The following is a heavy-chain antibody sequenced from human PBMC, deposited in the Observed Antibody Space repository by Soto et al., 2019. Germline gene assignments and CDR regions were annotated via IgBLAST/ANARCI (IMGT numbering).Heavy chain of an antibody. CDR2: IIPIFGTA. CDR3: AXASIVASSSGWDRWFDP. D-gene: IGHD6-19*01. J-gene: IGHJ5*02. CDR1: GGTFSSYA. Sequence: SVKVSCKASGGTFSSYAISWVRQAPGQGLEWMGGIIPIFGTANYAQKFQGRVTITADESTSTAYMELSSLRSEDTAVYYCAXASIVASSSGWDRWFDPWGQGTLVTVSS. V-gene: IGHV1-69*13.